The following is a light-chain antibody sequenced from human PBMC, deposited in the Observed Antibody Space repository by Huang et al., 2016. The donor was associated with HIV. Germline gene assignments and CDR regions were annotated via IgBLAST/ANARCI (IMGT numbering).Light chain of an antibody. V-gene: IGKV3-11*01. CDR1: QSVSSD. Sequence: EIVLTQSPATLSLSPGERATLSCRASQSVSSDLSWYQQKPGQAPRLLIYDASNRATGIPARISGSGSGADFTLTISSLEPEDVAVYYCQQRSNWPMYTFGQGTKLEIK. J-gene: IGKJ2*01. CDR2: DAS. CDR3: QQRSNWPMYT.